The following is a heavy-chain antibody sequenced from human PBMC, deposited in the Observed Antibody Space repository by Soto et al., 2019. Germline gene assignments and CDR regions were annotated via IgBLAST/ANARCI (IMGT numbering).Heavy chain of an antibody. J-gene: IGHJ5*01. D-gene: IGHD3-10*02. Sequence: QVQLQESGPGLVKPSETLSLTCTVSGGSISSYYWSWIRQPPGKGLEWIGFIFYSGSTSDNPSLKRRVTASIDTSEYQFSLKLNSVTAADTAVYDCASMIGDPVLSFDSWGQGTLVAVSS. CDR1: GGSISSYY. CDR3: ASMIGDPVLSFDS. V-gene: IGHV4-59*01. CDR2: IFYSGST.